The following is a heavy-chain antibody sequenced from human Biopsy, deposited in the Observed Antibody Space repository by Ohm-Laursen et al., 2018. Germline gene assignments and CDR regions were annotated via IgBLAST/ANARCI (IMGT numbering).Heavy chain of an antibody. J-gene: IGHJ3*02. D-gene: IGHD6-19*01. CDR2: IYSGGST. Sequence: GSLRLFCTASGFTVSSNYMSWVRQAPGKGLEWVSVIYSGGSTYYADSVKGRFTISRDNSKNTLYLQMNSLRAEDTAVYYCARSGWPENDAFDIWGQGTMVTVSS. CDR3: ARSGWPENDAFDI. V-gene: IGHV3-53*01. CDR1: GFTVSSNY.